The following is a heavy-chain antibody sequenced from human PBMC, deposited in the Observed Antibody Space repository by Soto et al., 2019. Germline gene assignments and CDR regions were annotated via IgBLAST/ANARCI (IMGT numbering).Heavy chain of an antibody. CDR2: ISHSGST. D-gene: IGHD2-15*01. CDR3: ARGLQRRFGGCKGLGYHGMDV. CDR1: GGSFSDYY. J-gene: IGHJ6*02. V-gene: IGHV4-34*01. Sequence: PSETLSLTCAVNGGSFSDYYWSWVRQPPGKGLEWIGEISHSGSTSYNPSLKSRVTISIDTSKNQFSLKLSSVSAADTAMYYCARGLQRRFGGCKGLGYHGMDVWGQGTTVTVSS.